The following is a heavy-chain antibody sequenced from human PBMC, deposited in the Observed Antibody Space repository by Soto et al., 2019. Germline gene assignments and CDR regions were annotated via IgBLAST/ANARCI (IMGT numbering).Heavy chain of an antibody. J-gene: IGHJ6*02. CDR3: GRDPELWDENVATRPSIYYYGMDV. Sequence: QMQLVESGGGLVEPGGSLRLSCEASGFTFSNHYMSWICQAPGKGLEWVSYISRSGSTIYYADSVRGRFTISRDNSKSSLYLRMDSLRAEDTAMYYCGRDPELWDENVATRPSIYYYGMDVWGQGTTVTVSS. D-gene: IGHD3-16*01. CDR1: GFTFSNHY. V-gene: IGHV3-11*01. CDR2: ISRSGSTI.